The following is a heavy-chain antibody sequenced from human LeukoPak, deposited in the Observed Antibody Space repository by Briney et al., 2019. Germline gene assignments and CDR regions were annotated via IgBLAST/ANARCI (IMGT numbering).Heavy chain of an antibody. Sequence: GGSLRLSCAASGFTFSSYGMHWVRQAQGKGLEWVAFIWYDGSNKYYADSVKGRFTISRDNSKNTLYLQMNSLRAEDTAVYYCARGPNSSGWYGGGFDYWGQGTLVTVSS. CDR1: GFTFSSYG. CDR2: IWYDGSNK. D-gene: IGHD6-19*01. CDR3: ARGPNSSGWYGGGFDY. J-gene: IGHJ4*02. V-gene: IGHV3-33*01.